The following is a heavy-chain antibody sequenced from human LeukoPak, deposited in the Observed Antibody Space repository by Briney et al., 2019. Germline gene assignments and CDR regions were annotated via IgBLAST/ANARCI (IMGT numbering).Heavy chain of an antibody. J-gene: IGHJ3*02. Sequence: ASVKVSCKASGGTFSSYAISWVRQAPGQGLEWMGGIIPILGIANYAQKFQGRVTITADKSTSTAYMELSSLRSEDTAVYYCARAPVAGNAFDIWGQGTMVTVSS. CDR3: ARAPVAGNAFDI. D-gene: IGHD6-19*01. CDR1: GGTFSSYA. CDR2: IIPILGIA. V-gene: IGHV1-69*10.